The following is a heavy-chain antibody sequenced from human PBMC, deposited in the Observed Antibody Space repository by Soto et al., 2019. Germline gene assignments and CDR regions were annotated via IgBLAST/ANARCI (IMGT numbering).Heavy chain of an antibody. CDR3: ETKVPVTNSLYYGMDV. Sequence: GGSLRLSCAASGFSFNTSGMHWVRQAPGKGLEWVAVIAFDGSQEFYGDSVRGRFTISRDNSKNTLFLQMKSLTPEDTAVYYCETKVPVTNSLYYGMDVWGRGTTVTVSS. D-gene: IGHD1-1*01. CDR2: IAFDGSQE. V-gene: IGHV3-30*03. J-gene: IGHJ6*02. CDR1: GFSFNTSG.